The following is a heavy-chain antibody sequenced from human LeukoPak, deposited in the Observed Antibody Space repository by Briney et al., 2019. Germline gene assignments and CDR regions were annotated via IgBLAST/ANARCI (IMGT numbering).Heavy chain of an antibody. CDR1: GGSFSGYY. CDR3: ARGLGGWLRLFDY. V-gene: IGHV4-34*01. CDR2: INHSGST. Sequence: SESLSLTCAVYGGSFSGYYWSWIRQPPGKGLEWIGEINHSGSTNYNPSLKSRVTISVDTSKNQFSLKLSSVTAADTAVYYCARGLGGWLRLFDYWGQGTLVTVSS. D-gene: IGHD6-19*01. J-gene: IGHJ4*02.